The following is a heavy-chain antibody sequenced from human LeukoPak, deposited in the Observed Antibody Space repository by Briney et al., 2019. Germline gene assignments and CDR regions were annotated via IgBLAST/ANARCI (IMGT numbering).Heavy chain of an antibody. D-gene: IGHD3-22*01. CDR1: GGTFSSHA. J-gene: IGHJ3*02. V-gene: IGHV1-69*13. CDR3: ARAPNYYDSSGYYHDAFDI. Sequence: ASVKVSCKASGGTFSSHAISWVRQAPGQGLEWMGGIIPIFGTANYAQKFQGRVTITADESTSTAYMELSSLRSEDTAVYYCARAPNYYDSSGYYHDAFDIWGQGTMVTVSS. CDR2: IIPIFGTA.